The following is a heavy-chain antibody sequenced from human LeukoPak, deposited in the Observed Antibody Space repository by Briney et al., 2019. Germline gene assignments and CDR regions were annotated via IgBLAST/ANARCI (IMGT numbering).Heavy chain of an antibody. V-gene: IGHV4-59*01. D-gene: IGHD1-26*01. J-gene: IGHJ4*02. Sequence: SETLSLTCTVSGGSISSYYWSWIRQPPGKGLEWIGYIYYSGSTNCNPSLKSRVTISVDTSKNQFSLKLSSVTAADTAVYYCASIVGATSGGYYFDYWGQGTLVTVSS. CDR1: GGSISSYY. CDR2: IYYSGST. CDR3: ASIVGATSGGYYFDY.